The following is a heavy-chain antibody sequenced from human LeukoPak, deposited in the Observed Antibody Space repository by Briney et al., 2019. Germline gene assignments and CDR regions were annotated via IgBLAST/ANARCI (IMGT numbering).Heavy chain of an antibody. V-gene: IGHV3-30*02. CDR2: IRFDGSNE. CDR1: GFTFSDYG. D-gene: IGHD3-22*01. Sequence: PGGSLRLSCEASGFTFSDYGMHWVRQAPGKGLEWVTFIRFDGSNEYYADSVKGRFTISRDNSKNTLYLQMNSLRAEDTAVYYCARVRYDGSGYYSIYDYWGQGTLVTVSS. J-gene: IGHJ4*02. CDR3: ARVRYDGSGYYSIYDY.